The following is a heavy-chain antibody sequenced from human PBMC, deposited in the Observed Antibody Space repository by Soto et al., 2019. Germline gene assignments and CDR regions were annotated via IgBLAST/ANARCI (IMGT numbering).Heavy chain of an antibody. CDR1: GFTFSSYG. CDR3: ASISGYEPEDDAFDI. CDR2: IWYDGSNK. Sequence: GGSLRLSCAASGFTFSSYGMHWVRQAPGKGLEWVAVIWYDGSNKYYADSVKGRFTISRDNSKNTLYLQMNSLRAEDTAVYYCASISGYEPEDDAFDIWGQGTMVTVSS. V-gene: IGHV3-33*01. J-gene: IGHJ3*02. D-gene: IGHD5-12*01.